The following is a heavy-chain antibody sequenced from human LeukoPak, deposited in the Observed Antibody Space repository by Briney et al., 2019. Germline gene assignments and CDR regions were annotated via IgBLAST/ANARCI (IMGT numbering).Heavy chain of an antibody. J-gene: IGHJ4*02. CDR1: GFTFSIYG. D-gene: IGHD2-2*01. Sequence: GGSVRLSWAASGFTFSIYGMGWVRQAAGKGLEWVSAISGSGGSKYYADSVKGRFTISRDNSKNSLYLQMNSLRAEDTAVYYCAKDDRVVPAAYTGFDYWGQGTLVTVSS. V-gene: IGHV3-23*01. CDR3: AKDDRVVPAAYTGFDY. CDR2: ISGSGGSK.